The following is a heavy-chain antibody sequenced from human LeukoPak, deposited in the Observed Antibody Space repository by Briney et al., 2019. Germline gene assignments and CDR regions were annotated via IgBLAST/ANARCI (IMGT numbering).Heavy chain of an antibody. CDR2: ISGSGDNT. Sequence: GGSLRLSCAASGFTFSGFAMSWVRRTPGKGLEWVSGISGSGDNTLYADSVEGRFTISRDNSKNTLYLEMNSLRAEDTAIYYCAKMKGHPLPKYYMDVWGQGTTVTVSS. CDR1: GFTFSGFA. V-gene: IGHV3-23*01. CDR3: AKMKGHPLPKYYMDV. D-gene: IGHD1-26*01. J-gene: IGHJ6*01.